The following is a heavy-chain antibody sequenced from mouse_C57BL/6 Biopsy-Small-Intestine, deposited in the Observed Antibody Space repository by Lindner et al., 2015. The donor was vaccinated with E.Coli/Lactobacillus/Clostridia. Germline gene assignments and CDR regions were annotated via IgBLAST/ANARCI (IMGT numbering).Heavy chain of an antibody. CDR3: ARDYFDV. Sequence: VQLQEFGAELVRPGTSVKVSCKASGYAFTNYLIEWVKQRPGQGLEWIGVINPGSGGTNYNEKFKGKATLTADKSSSTAYMQLSSLTSEDSAVYFCARDYFDVWGTGTTVTVSS. CDR2: INPGSGGT. J-gene: IGHJ1*03. CDR1: GYAFTNYL. V-gene: IGHV1-54*01.